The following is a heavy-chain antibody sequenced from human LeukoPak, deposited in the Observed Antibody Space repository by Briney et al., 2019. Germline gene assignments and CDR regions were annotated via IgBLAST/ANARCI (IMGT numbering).Heavy chain of an antibody. J-gene: IGHJ4*02. V-gene: IGHV3-53*01. CDR1: GFTVSSNY. CDR3: ARGLKDSSGYCDY. D-gene: IGHD3-22*01. Sequence: PGGPLRLSCAASGFTVSSNYMSWVRQAPGKGLEWVSVIYSGGSTYYADSVKGRFTISRDNSKNTLYLQMNSLRAEDTAVYYCARGLKDSSGYCDYWGQGTLVTVSS. CDR2: IYSGGST.